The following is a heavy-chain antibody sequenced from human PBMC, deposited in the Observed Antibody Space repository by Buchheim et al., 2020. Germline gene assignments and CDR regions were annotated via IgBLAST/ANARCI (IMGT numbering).Heavy chain of an antibody. V-gene: IGHV3-48*01. CDR2: ISSSSSTI. CDR3: ASYCSGGSCY. Sequence: EVQLVESGGGLVQPGGSLRLSCAASGFTFSSYSMNWVRQAPGKGLEWVSYISSSSSTIYYADSVKGRLTISGDNAKTPLFLQMNSPRAEDTAVYYCASYCSGGSCYWGQGTL. D-gene: IGHD2-15*01. J-gene: IGHJ4*02. CDR1: GFTFSSYS.